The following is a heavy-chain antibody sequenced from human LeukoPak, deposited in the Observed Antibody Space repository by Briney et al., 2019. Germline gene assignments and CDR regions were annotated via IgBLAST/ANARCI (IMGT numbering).Heavy chain of an antibody. J-gene: IGHJ4*02. V-gene: IGHV3-30-3*01. CDR1: GFTFSSYA. D-gene: IGHD3-9*01. CDR2: ISYDGSNK. CDR3: ARGGGVTGYSYFDY. Sequence: KAGGSLRLSCAASGFTFSSYAMHWVRQAPGKGLEWVAVISYDGSNKYYADSVKGRFTISRDNSKNTLYLQMNSLRAEDTAVYYCARGGGVTGYSYFDYWGQGTLVTVSS.